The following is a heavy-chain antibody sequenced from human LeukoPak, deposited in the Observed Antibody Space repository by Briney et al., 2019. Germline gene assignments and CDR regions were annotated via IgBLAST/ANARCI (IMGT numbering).Heavy chain of an antibody. D-gene: IGHD2-15*01. V-gene: IGHV3-48*03. J-gene: IGHJ4*02. CDR2: ISSSGSTT. CDR1: GFTFSSYE. Sequence: GGSLRLSCAASGFTFSSYEMNWVRQAPGKGLEWVSYISSSGSTTYYADSVKGRFTISRDKAKNSLYLQMNSLRAEDTAVYYCAREHPMSGSSHFDCWGQGTLVTVSS. CDR3: AREHPMSGSSHFDC.